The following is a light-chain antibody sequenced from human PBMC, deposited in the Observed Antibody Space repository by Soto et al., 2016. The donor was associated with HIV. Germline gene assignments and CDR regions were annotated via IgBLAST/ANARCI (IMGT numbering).Light chain of an antibody. V-gene: IGKV1-5*03. CDR2: KAS. CDR1: QSVSSW. J-gene: IGKJ2*01. Sequence: DIQMTRSPSTLSASVGDRITITCRASQSVSSWLAWYQQKPGKAPKLLIYKASNLETGVPSRFSGSGSGTEFTLTISNLQPDDFATYYCQQYNTYYTVGQGTKLEMK. CDR3: QQYNTYYT.